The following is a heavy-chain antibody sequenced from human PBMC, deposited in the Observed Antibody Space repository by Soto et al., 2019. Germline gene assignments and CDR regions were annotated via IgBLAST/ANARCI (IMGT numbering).Heavy chain of an antibody. Sequence: PGLPKRLSSVACGLSLCIYLVDVVRKAPGKGLEWVSFISSDSRTIYYADSVEGRFTVSRDNARNSVSLQMDSLRDEDAAVYYCARIKLVEWFFINVDVYDMDVWGQGTPVTVSS. D-gene: IGHD3-3*01. CDR2: ISSDSRTI. V-gene: IGHV3-48*02. CDR1: GLSLCIYL. CDR3: ARIKLVEWFFINVDVYDMDV. J-gene: IGHJ6*02.